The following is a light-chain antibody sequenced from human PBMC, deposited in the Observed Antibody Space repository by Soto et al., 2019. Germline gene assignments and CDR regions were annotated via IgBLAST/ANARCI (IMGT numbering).Light chain of an antibody. V-gene: IGLV2-8*01. CDR3: SSCGDNNIYV. CDR1: SSDIGGYNC. J-gene: IGLJ1*01. Sequence: QSVLTQPPSASGSPGQSVTISCTGTSSDIGGYNCVSWYQQHPGKVPKLMISEVNKRPSGVPDRFSGSKSGNTASLTVSGPQAEDEADYYCSSCGDNNIYVFGTGTKGTVL. CDR2: EVN.